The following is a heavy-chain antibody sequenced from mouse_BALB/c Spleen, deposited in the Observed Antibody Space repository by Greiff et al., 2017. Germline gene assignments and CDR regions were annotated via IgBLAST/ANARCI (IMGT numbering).Heavy chain of an antibody. CDR1: GYTFTSYW. CDR2: IDPSDSYT. J-gene: IGHJ2*01. CDR3: TRSGTTVVPYFDY. V-gene: IGHV1S127*01. D-gene: IGHD1-1*01. Sequence: VQLQQPGAELVKPGASVKMSCKASGYTFTSYWMHWVKQRPGQGLEWIGVIDPSDSYTSYNQKFKGKATLTVDTSSSTAYMQLSSLTSEDSAVFYCTRSGTTVVPYFDYWGQGTTLTVSS.